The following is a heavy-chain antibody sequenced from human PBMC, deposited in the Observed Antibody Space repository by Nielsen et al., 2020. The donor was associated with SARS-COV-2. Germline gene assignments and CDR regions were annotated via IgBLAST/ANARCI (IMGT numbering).Heavy chain of an antibody. J-gene: IGHJ6*02. CDR3: ARGYRTTVVTDYFYGMDV. CDR2: INHSGST. CDR1: GGSFSGYY. Sequence: SETLSLTCAVYGGSFSGYYWSWIRQPPGKGLEWIGEINHSGSTNYNPSLKSRVTISVDTSKNQFSLKLTSMTAADTAVYYCARGYRTTVVTDYFYGMDVWGQGTTVIVSS. V-gene: IGHV4-34*01. D-gene: IGHD4-23*01.